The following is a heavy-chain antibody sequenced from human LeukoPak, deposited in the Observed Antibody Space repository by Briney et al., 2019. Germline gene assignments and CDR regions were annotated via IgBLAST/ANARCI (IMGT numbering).Heavy chain of an antibody. Sequence: PGGSLRLSCAASGFSFSSYAMHWVRQAPGKGLEYVSAIGSNGRNTYYADTVKGRFTISRDNSKNTLYLQMDSLRAEDKAVYYCARARGYLDYWGQGTLVTVSS. D-gene: IGHD5-12*01. CDR3: ARARGYLDY. J-gene: IGHJ4*02. CDR1: GFSFSSYA. V-gene: IGHV3-64*02. CDR2: IGSNGRNT.